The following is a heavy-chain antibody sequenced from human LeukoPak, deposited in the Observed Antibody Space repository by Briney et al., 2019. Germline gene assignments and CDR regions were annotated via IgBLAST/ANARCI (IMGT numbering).Heavy chain of an antibody. D-gene: IGHD2-2*01. V-gene: IGHV4-31*03. CDR1: GGSLGSGFYY. J-gene: IGHJ4*02. CDR2: IHHSGTA. Sequence: SQTLSLTCTVSGGSLGSGFYYWSWIRLHPGKGLEWVGYIHHSGTAFYNPSLQSRATVSMDTSKNEFSLRLTVVTHADTAVYYCARYCSSTKCPFDYWGQGTLVTVSS. CDR3: ARYCSSTKCPFDY.